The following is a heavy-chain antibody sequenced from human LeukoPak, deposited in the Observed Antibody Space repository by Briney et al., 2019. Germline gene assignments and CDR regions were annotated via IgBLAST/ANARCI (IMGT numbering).Heavy chain of an antibody. CDR2: IYYSGST. J-gene: IGHJ6*03. D-gene: IGHD2-2*01. CDR3: ARENRYCSSTSCSYYYYMDV. CDR1: GGSISSYY. Sequence: SETLSLTCTGSGGSISSYYWSWIRQPPGKGLKWIGYIYYSGSTNYNPSLKSRVTISVDTSKNQFSLKLSSVTAADTAVYYCARENRYCSSTSCSYYYYMDVWGKGTTVTVSS. V-gene: IGHV4-59*01.